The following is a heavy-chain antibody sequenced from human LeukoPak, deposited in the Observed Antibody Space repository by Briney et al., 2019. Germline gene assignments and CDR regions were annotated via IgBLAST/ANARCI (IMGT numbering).Heavy chain of an antibody. CDR3: ARDITSSRLNL. CDR2: INHSGST. J-gene: IGHJ5*02. CDR1: GGSFSGYY. V-gene: IGHV4-34*01. Sequence: SETLSLTCAVYGGSFSGYYWSWIRQPPGKGLEWIGEINHSGSTNYNPSLKSRVTISVDTSKNQFSLKLSSVTAADTAVYYCARDITSSRLNLWGQGTLVTVSS. D-gene: IGHD6-13*01.